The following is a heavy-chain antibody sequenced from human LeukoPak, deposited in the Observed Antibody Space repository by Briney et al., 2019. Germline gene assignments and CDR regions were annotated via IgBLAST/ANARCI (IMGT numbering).Heavy chain of an antibody. CDR3: ARRVVTGYNWFDP. Sequence: SQTLSLTCTVSGGSIRSGDYYWSWLRPPPGKGLEWIGYIDHVATTYHHPSRTSRVTISVDPSKQQFSLTLSSVTAADPAVYYCARRVVTGYNWFDPWGQGTLVTVSS. CDR1: GGSIRSGDYY. J-gene: IGHJ5*02. V-gene: IGHV4-30-4*01. D-gene: IGHD2-21*02. CDR2: IDHVATT.